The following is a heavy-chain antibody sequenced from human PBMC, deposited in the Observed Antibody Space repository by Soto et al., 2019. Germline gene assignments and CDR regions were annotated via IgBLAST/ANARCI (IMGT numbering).Heavy chain of an antibody. CDR3: ATSGEFNLGPYYYYGMDV. CDR2: ISYDGSNK. J-gene: IGHJ6*02. Sequence: GGSLRLSCAASGFTFSSYAMHWVRQAPGKGLEWVAVISYDGSNKYYADSVKGRFTISRDNSKNTLYLQMNSLRAEDTAVYYCATSGEFNLGPYYYYGMDVWGQGTTVTVSS. D-gene: IGHD3-10*01. CDR1: GFTFSSYA. V-gene: IGHV3-30-3*01.